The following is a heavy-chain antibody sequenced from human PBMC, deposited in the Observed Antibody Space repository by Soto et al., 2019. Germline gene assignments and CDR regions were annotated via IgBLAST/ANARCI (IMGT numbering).Heavy chain of an antibody. D-gene: IGHD4-17*01. CDR2: IYSGGST. CDR1: GFTVSSNY. Sequence: QPGGSLRLSCAAPGFTVSSNYMSWVRQAPGKGLEWVSVIYSGGSTYYADSVKGRFTISRHNSKNTLYLQMNSLRAEDTAVYYCARSTGGDYAWLPRYFDYWGQGTLVTVSS. CDR3: ARSTGGDYAWLPRYFDY. J-gene: IGHJ4*02. V-gene: IGHV3-53*04.